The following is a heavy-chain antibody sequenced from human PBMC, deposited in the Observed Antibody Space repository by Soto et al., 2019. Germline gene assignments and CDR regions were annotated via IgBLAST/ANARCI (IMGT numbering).Heavy chain of an antibody. V-gene: IGHV3-30*03. J-gene: IGHJ6*02. CDR1: GFTFRNYA. CDR3: ARDLRVKADRSGWDFYYCMDV. Sequence: GGSLRLSCAASGFTFRNYAMHWVRQAPGKGLEWVAIISYDGNKKFLADSVKGRFTISRDDSKNTLDLQMNSLRAEDTAVYYCARDLRVKADRSGWDFYYCMDVWGQGTTVTVSS. D-gene: IGHD6-19*01. CDR2: ISYDGNKK.